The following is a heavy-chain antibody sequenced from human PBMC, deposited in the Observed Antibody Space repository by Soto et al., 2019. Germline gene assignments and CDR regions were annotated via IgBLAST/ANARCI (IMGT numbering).Heavy chain of an antibody. CDR2: IYHSGST. CDR1: GGSISSGGYS. D-gene: IGHD5-18*01. Sequence: SETLSLTCAVSGGSISSGGYSWSWIRQPPGKGLEWIGYIYHSGSTYYNPSLKSRVTISVDRSKNQFSLKLSSVTAADTAVYYCPSSRGYSYGFNWFAPWGQGTLVTVSS. CDR3: PSSRGYSYGFNWFAP. V-gene: IGHV4-30-2*01. J-gene: IGHJ5*02.